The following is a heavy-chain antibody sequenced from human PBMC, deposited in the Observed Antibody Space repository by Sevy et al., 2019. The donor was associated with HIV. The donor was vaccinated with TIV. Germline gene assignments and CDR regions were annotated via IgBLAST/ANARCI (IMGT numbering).Heavy chain of an antibody. CDR2: ISGSGGST. J-gene: IGHJ6*02. D-gene: IGHD3-10*01. V-gene: IGHV3-23*01. Sequence: GGSLRLSCAASGFTFSSYAMSWVRQAPGKGLEWVSAISGSGGSTYYADSVKGRFTISRDNSKNTRYLQRNSLRAEDKAVYYCAKDLTSYYYGSGPYYGMDVWGQGTTVTVSS. CDR3: AKDLTSYYYGSGPYYGMDV. CDR1: GFTFSSYA.